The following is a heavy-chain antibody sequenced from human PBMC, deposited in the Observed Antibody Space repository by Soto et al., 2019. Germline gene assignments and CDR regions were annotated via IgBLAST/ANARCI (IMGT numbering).Heavy chain of an antibody. J-gene: IGHJ4*01. Sequence: QVQLQESGSGLVKPSQTLVLTCTVSGDSISRDGSSWSWLRQPPGKGLEWIGYIYHSGATYYNPSLKSRVTTSGDKSKNQFSRILASVTAADTAVYYCAREMSYYFDSWGHGTLVTVSS. CDR2: IYHSGAT. CDR3: AREMSYYFDS. V-gene: IGHV4-30-2*01. CDR1: GDSISRDGSS.